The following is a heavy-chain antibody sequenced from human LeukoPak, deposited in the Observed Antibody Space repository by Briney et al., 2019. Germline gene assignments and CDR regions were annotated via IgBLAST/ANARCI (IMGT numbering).Heavy chain of an antibody. CDR3: ARGGSWFGELYYFDY. CDR1: GYTFTSYG. J-gene: IGHJ4*02. D-gene: IGHD3-10*01. CDR2: ISAYNGNT. Sequence: ASVKVSCKASGYTFTSYGISWVRQAPGQGLEWMGWISAYNGNTNYAQKLQGRVTMTTGTSTSTAYMELRSLRSDDTAVYYCARGGSWFGELYYFDYWGQGTLVTVSS. V-gene: IGHV1-18*04.